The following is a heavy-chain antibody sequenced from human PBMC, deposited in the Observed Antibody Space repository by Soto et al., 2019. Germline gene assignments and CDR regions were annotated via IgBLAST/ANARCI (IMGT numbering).Heavy chain of an antibody. V-gene: IGHV3-23*01. CDR2: IGGSGGST. CDR1: GFAFSNYA. CDR3: AKGSCTNGVCYPDY. J-gene: IGHJ4*02. Sequence: EVQLLESGGGLVQPGGSLRLSCAASGFAFSNYAMSWVRQAPGKGLEWVSTIGGSGGSTHYADSVKGRFTFSRDNSKNTLYLQMNSLRAEDTAVYNCAKGSCTNGVCYPDYWGQGTLVTVSS. D-gene: IGHD2-8*01.